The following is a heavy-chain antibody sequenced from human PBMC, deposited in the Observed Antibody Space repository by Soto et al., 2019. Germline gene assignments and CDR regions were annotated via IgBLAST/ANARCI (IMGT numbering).Heavy chain of an antibody. J-gene: IGHJ2*01. CDR2: MYHSGST. Sequence: PSETLSLTCTVSGGSISSYSWSWIRQPPGKGLEWIGYMYHSGSTYYNPSLKSRVTISIDRSKNQFSLKLSSVTAADTAVYYCARHVANGFTFDIWGRGTLVTVSS. D-gene: IGHD2-21*01. CDR1: GGSISSYS. CDR3: ARHVANGFTFDI. V-gene: IGHV4-59*08.